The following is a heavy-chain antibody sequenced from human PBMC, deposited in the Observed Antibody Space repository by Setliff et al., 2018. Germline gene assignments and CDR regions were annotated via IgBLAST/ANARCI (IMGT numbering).Heavy chain of an antibody. D-gene: IGHD3-10*01. Sequence: SETLSLTCTVSGSSFSSYSWSWIRQPPGKGLEWIGSIYYSGSTYYNPSLKSRITISVDTSKNQFSLKLSSVTAADTAVYYCAKVPITKVYFYMDVWGKGTTVTVSS. CDR1: GSSFSSYS. CDR3: AKVPITKVYFYMDV. J-gene: IGHJ6*03. CDR2: IYYSGST. V-gene: IGHV4-59*05.